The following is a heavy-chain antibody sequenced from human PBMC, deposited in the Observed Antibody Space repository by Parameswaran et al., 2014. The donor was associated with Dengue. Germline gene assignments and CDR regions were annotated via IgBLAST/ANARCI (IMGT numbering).Heavy chain of an antibody. J-gene: IGHJ4*02. Sequence: VRQAPGKGLEWVAVISYDGSNKYYADSVKGRFTISRDNSKNTLYLQMNSLRAEDTAVYYCARQCITMIVVAISLDYWGQGTLVTVSS. CDR3: ARQCITMIVVAISLDY. V-gene: IGHV3-30-3*01. D-gene: IGHD3-22*01. CDR2: ISYDGSNK.